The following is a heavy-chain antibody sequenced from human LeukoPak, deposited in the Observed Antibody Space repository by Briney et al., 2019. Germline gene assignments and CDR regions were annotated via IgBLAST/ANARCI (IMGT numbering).Heavy chain of an antibody. V-gene: IGHV3-48*01. CDR1: GFTFSSYS. Sequence: GGSLRLSCAASGFTFSSYSMSWVRQAPGKGLEGVSYISSSSSTIYYADSVKGRFTISRDNAKNSLYLQMNSLRAEDTAVYYCARELLQQLVRGGFGYWGQGTLVTVSS. D-gene: IGHD6-13*01. J-gene: IGHJ4*02. CDR2: ISSSSSTI. CDR3: ARELLQQLVRGGFGY.